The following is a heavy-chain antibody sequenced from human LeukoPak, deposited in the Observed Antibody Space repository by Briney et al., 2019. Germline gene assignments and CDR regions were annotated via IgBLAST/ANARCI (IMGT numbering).Heavy chain of an antibody. CDR1: GGTFSSYA. Sequence: ASVKVSCKASGGTFSSYAISWVRQAPGQGLEWMGGIIPIFGTAKYAQKFQGRVTITADESTSTAYMELSSLRSDDTAVYYCARGGGDFYFDYWGQGTLVTVSS. CDR2: IIPIFGTA. J-gene: IGHJ4*02. V-gene: IGHV1-69*13. CDR3: ARGGGDFYFDY. D-gene: IGHD2-21*02.